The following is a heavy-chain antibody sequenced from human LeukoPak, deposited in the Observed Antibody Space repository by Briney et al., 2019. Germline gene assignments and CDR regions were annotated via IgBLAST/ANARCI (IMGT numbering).Heavy chain of an antibody. CDR2: IYAGGRS. CDR3: ASDHSGWLGLGY. V-gene: IGHV4-4*07. CDR1: GGSISGHY. D-gene: IGHD6-19*01. Sequence: SETLSLTCTVSGGSISGHYWNWIRQPAGKGLEWIGRIYAGGRSNYNPSLRSRVTISVDTSKNQFSLRLSSVTATDTGVYYCASDHSGWLGLGYWGQGTLVSVSS. J-gene: IGHJ4*02.